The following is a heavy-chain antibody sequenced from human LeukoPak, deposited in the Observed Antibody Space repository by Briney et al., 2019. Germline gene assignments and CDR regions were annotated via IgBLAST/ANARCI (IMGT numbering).Heavy chain of an antibody. V-gene: IGHV4-34*01. D-gene: IGHD5-18*01. J-gene: IGHJ4*02. Sequence: SETLSLTWALYGGSFSGYYWSWIRQPPGKGLEWIGEINHSGSTNYNPSLKSRVTISVDTSKNQFSLKLSSVTAADTAVYYCARSGYSYMNYWCQGTLVTVS. CDR1: GGSFSGYY. CDR2: INHSGST. CDR3: ARSGYSYMNY.